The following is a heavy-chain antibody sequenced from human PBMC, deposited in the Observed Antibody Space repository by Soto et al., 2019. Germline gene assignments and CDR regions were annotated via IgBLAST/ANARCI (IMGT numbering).Heavy chain of an antibody. CDR1: GFTFSSYG. D-gene: IGHD4-17*01. CDR3: ARGGLNTGYYYGMDV. Sequence: GGSLRFSCAASGFTFSSYGMHWVRQAPGKGLEWVAVIWYDGSNKYYADSVKGRFTISRDNSKNTLYLQMNSLRAEDTAVYYCARGGLNTGYYYGMDVWGQGTTVTVSS. J-gene: IGHJ6*02. V-gene: IGHV3-33*01. CDR2: IWYDGSNK.